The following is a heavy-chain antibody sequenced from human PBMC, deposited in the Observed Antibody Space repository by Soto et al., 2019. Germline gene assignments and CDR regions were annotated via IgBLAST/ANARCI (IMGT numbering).Heavy chain of an antibody. Sequence: PGGSLRLSCAASGFTFSSYAMHWVRQAPGKGLEWVAVISYDGSNKYYADSVKGRFTISRDNSKNTLYLQMNSLRAEDTAVYYCARTTYYYDSSGPEDPRGMDVWGQGTTVTVSS. V-gene: IGHV3-30-3*01. CDR2: ISYDGSNK. CDR1: GFTFSSYA. D-gene: IGHD3-22*01. CDR3: ARTTYYYDSSGPEDPRGMDV. J-gene: IGHJ6*02.